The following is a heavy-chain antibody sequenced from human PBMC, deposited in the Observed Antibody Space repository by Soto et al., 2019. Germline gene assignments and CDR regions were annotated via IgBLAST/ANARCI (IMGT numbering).Heavy chain of an antibody. CDR3: AGYNWNHYFDP. Sequence: PSETLSLTFTVSGGSVRDGSYYWAWRRHPPGKGLEWIGHIYHSWSTIYNPSLKSRVTILIDTSKSQFSLNLNSMTAAETAVYYCAGYNWNHYFDPWAQGTLVTVSS. V-gene: IGHV4-61*01. CDR1: GGSVRDGSYY. CDR2: IYHSWST. D-gene: IGHD1-20*01. J-gene: IGHJ5*02.